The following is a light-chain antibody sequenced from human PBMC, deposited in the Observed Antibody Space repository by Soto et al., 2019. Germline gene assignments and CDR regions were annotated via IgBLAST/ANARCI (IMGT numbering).Light chain of an antibody. CDR2: DAS. CDR1: QGISSA. CDR3: QQFNSYSALT. Sequence: AIQLTQSPSSLSASVGDRVTITCRASQGISSALAWYQQKPGKAPKLLIYDASSLESGVPSRFSGSGSGTDFTLTISSRQPEDFATYYCQQFNSYSALTFGGGTKVEIK. J-gene: IGKJ4*01. V-gene: IGKV1-13*02.